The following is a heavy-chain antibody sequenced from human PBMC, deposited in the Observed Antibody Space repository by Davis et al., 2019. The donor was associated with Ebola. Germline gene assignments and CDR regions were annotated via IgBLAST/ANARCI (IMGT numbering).Heavy chain of an antibody. Sequence: GESLKISCVTSGFTFRSYWMSWVRQAPGKGLEWVSVIYSGGSTSYADSVKGRFTISRDNSKNTLYLQMNSLRAEDTAVYYCATQLGATYYYYGMDVWGQGTTVTVSS. J-gene: IGHJ6*02. CDR2: IYSGGST. CDR3: ATQLGATYYYYGMDV. V-gene: IGHV3-66*01. CDR1: GFTFRSYW. D-gene: IGHD7-27*01.